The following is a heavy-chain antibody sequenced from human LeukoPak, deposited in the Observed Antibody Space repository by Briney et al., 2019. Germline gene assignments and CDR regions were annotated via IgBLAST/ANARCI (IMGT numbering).Heavy chain of an antibody. D-gene: IGHD3-22*01. J-gene: IGHJ4*02. V-gene: IGHV3-23*01. CDR1: GFTFSSYA. Sequence: GGSLRLSCAASGFTFSSYAMSWVRQAPGKGLEWVSAISGSGGSTYYTDSVKGRFTISRDNSKNTLYLQMNSLRAEDTALYYCAREVSEGFDFWGQGTLVTVSS. CDR2: ISGSGGST. CDR3: AREVSEGFDF.